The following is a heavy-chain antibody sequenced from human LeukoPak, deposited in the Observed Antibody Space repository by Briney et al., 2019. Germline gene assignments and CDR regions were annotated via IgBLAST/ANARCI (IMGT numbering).Heavy chain of an antibody. Sequence: GASVKVSCKASGGTFSSYAISWVRQAPGQGLEWMGGIIPIFGTANYAQKFQGRVTITADESTSTAYMELSSLRSEDTAVYYCASPKSGMFGGYWGQGTLVTVSS. V-gene: IGHV1-69*13. CDR2: IIPIFGTA. CDR1: GGTFSSYA. CDR3: ASPKSGMFGGY. J-gene: IGHJ4*02. D-gene: IGHD3-10*02.